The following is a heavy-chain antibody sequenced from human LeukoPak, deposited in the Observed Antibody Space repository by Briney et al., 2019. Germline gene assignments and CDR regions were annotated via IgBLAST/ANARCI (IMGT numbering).Heavy chain of an antibody. CDR2: ISSVITTV. CDR1: GFTFSNVW. J-gene: IGHJ4*02. V-gene: IGHV3-48*02. CDR3: ARGTYYSDC. Sequence: GGSLRLSCEASGFTFSNVWMNWVRQAPGKGLEWVSYISSVITTVYYADSVKGRFTISRDNARNSLYPQMNSLRDEDTAVYYCARGTYYSDCWGQGTLVTVSS.